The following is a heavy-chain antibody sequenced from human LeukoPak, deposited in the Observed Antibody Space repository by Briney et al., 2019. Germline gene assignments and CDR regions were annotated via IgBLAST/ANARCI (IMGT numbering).Heavy chain of an antibody. D-gene: IGHD3-22*01. CDR3: VRRGMMGNDDYYDSSGYDDY. V-gene: IGHV1-8*01. Sequence: ASVKVSCKASGYTFTSYDINWVRQATGQGLEWMGWMNPNSGNTGYAQKFQGRVTMTRNTSISTAYMELSSLRSEDTAVYYCVRRGMMGNDDYYDSSGYDDYWGQGTLVTVSS. J-gene: IGHJ4*02. CDR1: GYTFTSYD. CDR2: MNPNSGNT.